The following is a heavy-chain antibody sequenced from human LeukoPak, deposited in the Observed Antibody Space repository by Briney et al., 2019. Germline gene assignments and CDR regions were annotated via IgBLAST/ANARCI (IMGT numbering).Heavy chain of an antibody. J-gene: IGHJ6*03. CDR2: IYYSGST. V-gene: IGHV4-59*01. CDR3: ARCYCSGGSCTSPGDYYYMDV. D-gene: IGHD2-15*01. CDR1: GGSTSSYY. Sequence: PSETLSLTCTVSGGSTSSYYWSWIRQPPGKGLEWIGYIYYSGSTNYNPSLKSRVTISVDTSKNQFSLKLSSVTAADTAVYYCARCYCSGGSCTSPGDYYYMDVWGKGTTVTVSS.